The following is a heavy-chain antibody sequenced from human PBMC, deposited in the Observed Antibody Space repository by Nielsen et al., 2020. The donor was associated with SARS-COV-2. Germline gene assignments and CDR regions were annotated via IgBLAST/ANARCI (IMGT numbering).Heavy chain of an antibody. CDR2: INSDGSST. D-gene: IGHD3-10*01. V-gene: IGHV3-74*01. CDR1: GFTFSSYA. CDR3: ARDVFSGDFDY. Sequence: GGSLRLSCAASGFTFSSYAMSWVRQAPGKGLVWVSRINSDGSSTSYADSVKGRFTISRDNAKNTLYLQMNSLRAEDTAVYYCARDVFSGDFDYWGQGTLVTVSS. J-gene: IGHJ4*02.